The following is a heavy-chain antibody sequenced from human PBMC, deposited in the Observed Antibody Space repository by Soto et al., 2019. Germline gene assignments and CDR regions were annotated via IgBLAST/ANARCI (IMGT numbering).Heavy chain of an antibody. J-gene: IGHJ3*02. CDR1: GFTFTNYA. D-gene: IGHD6-19*01. CDR3: AKKGLGSLKTFCSGSGCHYAFDI. Sequence: EVQLLESGGGLVQPGGSLRLSCAASGFTFTNYAMSWVRQAPGKGLEWVSTISGGGDGTYYADSVKGHFTISRDNSKNTLYLQMNSQRVEDTAIDYCAKKGLGSLKTFCSGSGCHYAFDIWGQGTMVTVSS. V-gene: IGHV3-23*01. CDR2: ISGGGDGT.